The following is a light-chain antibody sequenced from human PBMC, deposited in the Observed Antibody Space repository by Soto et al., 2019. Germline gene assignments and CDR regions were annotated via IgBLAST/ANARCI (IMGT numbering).Light chain of an antibody. Sequence: NFMLTQPHSVSESPGKTVTISCTRSSGNIARNYVQWYQQRPGSAPTTVIFADNQRPSGVPDRFSGSIDCSSSSASRTISGLREEDEAGYCCQSYDTINQVFGGGTKVTVL. V-gene: IGLV6-57*03. CDR3: QSYDTINQV. CDR2: ADN. J-gene: IGLJ2*01. CDR1: SGNIARNY.